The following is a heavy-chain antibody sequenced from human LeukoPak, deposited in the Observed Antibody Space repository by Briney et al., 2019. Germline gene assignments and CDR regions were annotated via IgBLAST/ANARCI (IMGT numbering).Heavy chain of an antibody. D-gene: IGHD1-26*01. Sequence: PGGSLRLSCAASGFTFSSDCMHWVRQAPGKGLEWVAFIRSDGNYKYYAHSVKGRFTIARDNSKNTLYLQMNSLRAEDTAVYYCAREWVGATHAGYFDYWGQGTLVTVSS. J-gene: IGHJ4*02. V-gene: IGHV3-30*02. CDR2: IRSDGNYK. CDR1: GFTFSSDC. CDR3: AREWVGATHAGYFDY.